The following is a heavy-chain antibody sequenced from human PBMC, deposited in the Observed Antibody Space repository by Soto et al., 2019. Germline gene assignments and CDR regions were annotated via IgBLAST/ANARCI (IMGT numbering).Heavy chain of an antibody. J-gene: IGHJ4*02. Sequence: PGGSLRLSCAASGFTVSSNYMSWVRQAPGKGLEWVSVIYSGGSTYYADSVKGRFTISRHNSKNTLYLQMNSLRAEDTAVYYCAIAGYSSGWFRFDYWGQGTLVTVSS. CDR3: AIAGYSSGWFRFDY. CDR2: IYSGGST. CDR1: GFTVSSNY. D-gene: IGHD6-19*01. V-gene: IGHV3-53*04.